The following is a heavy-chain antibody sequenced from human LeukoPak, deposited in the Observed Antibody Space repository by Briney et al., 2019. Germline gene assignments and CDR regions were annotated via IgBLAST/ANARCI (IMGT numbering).Heavy chain of an antibody. CDR1: GFTFSSYA. Sequence: PGGSLRLSCAASGFTFSSYAMNWVRQAPGKGLEWVSAISGGGGSTYYTDSVEGRFTISRDNSKNTLYLQMNSLRAEDTAVYYCAKGGGYNYGSTFNNWGQGTLVTVSS. CDR2: ISGGGGST. V-gene: IGHV3-23*01. D-gene: IGHD5-18*01. CDR3: AKGGGYNYGSTFNN. J-gene: IGHJ4*02.